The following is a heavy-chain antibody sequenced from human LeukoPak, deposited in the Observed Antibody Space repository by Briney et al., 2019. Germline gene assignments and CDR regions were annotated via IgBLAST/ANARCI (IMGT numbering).Heavy chain of an antibody. V-gene: IGHV3-30*18. Sequence: GRFLRLSCAASGFTFSSYGMHWVRQAPGEGLEWVAVISYDGSNKYYADSVKGRFTISRDNSKSTLYLQMNSLRAEDTAVYYCAKLLDKPCCLHDSIVGATLDLPLDYWGQGTLVTVSS. CDR2: ISYDGSNK. D-gene: IGHD1-26*01. CDR3: AKLLDKPCCLHDSIVGATLDLPLDY. CDR1: GFTFSSYG. J-gene: IGHJ4*02.